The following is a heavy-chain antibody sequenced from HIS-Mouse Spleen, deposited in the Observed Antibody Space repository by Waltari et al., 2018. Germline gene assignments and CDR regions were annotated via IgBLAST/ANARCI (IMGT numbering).Heavy chain of an antibody. CDR2: IYYSGST. CDR1: GGSISSRSYY. CDR3: ARDPRWNDGIDY. Sequence: QLQLQESGPGLVKPSETLSLTCTVSGGSISSRSYYWGWIRQPPGKGLEWIGSIYYSGSTYYNPSLKSRVTISVDTSKNQFSLKLSSVTAADTAVYYCARDPRWNDGIDYWGQGTLVTVSS. V-gene: IGHV4-39*07. J-gene: IGHJ4*02. D-gene: IGHD1-1*01.